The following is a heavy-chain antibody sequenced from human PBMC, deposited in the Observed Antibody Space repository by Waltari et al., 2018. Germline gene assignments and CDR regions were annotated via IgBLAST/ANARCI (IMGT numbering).Heavy chain of an antibody. CDR2: IYWNNGIT. V-gene: IGHV3-9*01. D-gene: IGHD2-8*01. CDR1: AFMPDKA. J-gene: IGHJ6*02. Sequence: EVQLVESGGGLVQPGGSLRLSGGASAFMPDKAMAWVRQAPGKGLEWVAGIYWNNGITEYADSVRGRFTVSRDNAKTSLYLQMDSLRGDDTALYYCAKDIVNGGMDVWGQGTTVTVSS. CDR3: AKDIVNGGMDV.